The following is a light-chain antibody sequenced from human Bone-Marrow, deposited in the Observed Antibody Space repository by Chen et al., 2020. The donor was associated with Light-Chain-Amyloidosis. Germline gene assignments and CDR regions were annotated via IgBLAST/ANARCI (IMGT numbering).Light chain of an antibody. J-gene: IGLJ3*02. CDR2: GNS. CDR3: QSYDSSLGGWV. V-gene: IGLV1-40*01. CDR1: SSNIGAGYD. Sequence: QSVLTQPPSVSGAPGQRVTISCTGSSSNIGAGYDVHWYQQLPGTAPKLLIYGNSNRPSGVPDRFSGAKSGTSASLAITVLQAEDEADYYCQSYDSSLGGWVVGGGTKLTVL.